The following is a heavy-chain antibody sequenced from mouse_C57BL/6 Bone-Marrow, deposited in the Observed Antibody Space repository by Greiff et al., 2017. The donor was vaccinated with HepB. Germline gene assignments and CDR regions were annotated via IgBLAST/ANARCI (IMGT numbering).Heavy chain of an antibody. J-gene: IGHJ2*01. Sequence: EVKLVESGGGLVKPGGSLKLSCAASGFTFSSYAMSWVRQTPEKRLEWVATISDGGSYTYYPDNVKGRFTISRDNAKNNLYLQMSHLKSEDTAMYYCARGAHDGYPYYFDYWGQGTTLTVSS. CDR3: ARGAHDGYPYYFDY. CDR1: GFTFSSYA. V-gene: IGHV5-4*03. D-gene: IGHD2-3*01. CDR2: ISDGGSYT.